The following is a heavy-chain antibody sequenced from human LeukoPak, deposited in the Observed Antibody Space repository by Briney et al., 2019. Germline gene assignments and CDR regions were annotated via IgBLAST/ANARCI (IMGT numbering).Heavy chain of an antibody. V-gene: IGHV1-2*04. D-gene: IGHD2-15*01. CDR1: GYTFTGYY. CDR2: INPNSGGT. CDR3: ARDGCSGGSCYSDY. Sequence: ASVKVSCKASGYTFTGYYMHWVRQAPGQGREWMGWINPNSGGTKYAQKFQGWVTMTRDTSISTAYMELSRRRSDDTAVYYCARDGCSGGSCYSDYWGQGTLVTVSS. J-gene: IGHJ4*02.